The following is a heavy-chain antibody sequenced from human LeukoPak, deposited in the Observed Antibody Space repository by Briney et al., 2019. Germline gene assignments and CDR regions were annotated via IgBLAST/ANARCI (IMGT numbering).Heavy chain of an antibody. J-gene: IGHJ4*02. CDR1: GGSVASTNW. CDR2: VHLDGTT. D-gene: IGHD3-3*01. V-gene: IGHV4-4*02. CDR3: AREGGFYRPLDY. Sequence: SSETLSLTCGVSGGSVASTNWWTWVRPPPGKGLEWIGEVHLDGTTNYNPSLKSRLTMSVDLSENHISLTLASVTAADTAVYYCAREGGFYRPLDYSGQGTLVTVSS.